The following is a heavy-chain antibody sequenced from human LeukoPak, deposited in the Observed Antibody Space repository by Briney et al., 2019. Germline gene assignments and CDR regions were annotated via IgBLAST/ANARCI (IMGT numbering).Heavy chain of an antibody. Sequence: PETLSLTCTVSGGSISSYYWGWIRQPPGKGLEWIAYIYDTGNTNYNPSLKSRDTISLDTSKNQFSLKVNSMTAADTAVYYCARWDVVRGALDYWGQGTLVTVSS. D-gene: IGHD3-10*01. J-gene: IGHJ4*02. CDR2: IYDTGNT. CDR1: GGSISSYY. V-gene: IGHV4-59*01. CDR3: ARWDVVRGALDY.